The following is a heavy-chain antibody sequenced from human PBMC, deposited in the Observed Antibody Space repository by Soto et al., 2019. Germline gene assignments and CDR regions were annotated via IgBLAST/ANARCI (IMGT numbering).Heavy chain of an antibody. J-gene: IGHJ3*02. D-gene: IGHD3-22*01. V-gene: IGHV1-69*13. CDR3: ARAGDSSGYYYRPDAFDI. CDR1: GGTFSSYA. Sequence: ASVKVSCKASGGTFSSYAISWVRQAPGQGLEWMGGIIPIFGTANYAQKFQGRVTITADESTSTAYMELSSLRSEDTAVYYCARAGDSSGYYYRPDAFDIWGQGTMVTVSS. CDR2: IIPIFGTA.